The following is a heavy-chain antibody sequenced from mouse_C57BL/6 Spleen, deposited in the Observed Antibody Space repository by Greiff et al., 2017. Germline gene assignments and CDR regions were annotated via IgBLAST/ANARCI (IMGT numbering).Heavy chain of an antibody. CDR2: IDPNSGGT. CDR3: ARESNYPVAY. V-gene: IGHV1-72*01. Sequence: QVQLKQPGAELVKPGASVKLSCKASGYTFTSYWMHWVKQRPGRGLEWIGRIDPNSGGTKYNEKFKSKATLTVDKPSSTAYMQLSSLTSEDSAVYYCARESNYPVAYWGQGTLVTVSA. CDR1: GYTFTSYW. D-gene: IGHD2-5*01. J-gene: IGHJ3*01.